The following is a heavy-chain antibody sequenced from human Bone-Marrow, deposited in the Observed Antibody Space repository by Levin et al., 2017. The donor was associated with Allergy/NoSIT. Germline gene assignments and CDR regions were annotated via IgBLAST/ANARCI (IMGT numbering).Heavy chain of an antibody. CDR2: ISYDGSKK. D-gene: IGHD2-2*02. CDR1: GFTFSSYA. V-gene: IGHV3-30-3*01. J-gene: IGHJ3*02. CDR3: ARDRDLYGGAFDI. Sequence: LSLTCAASGFTFSSYAMHWVRQAPDKGLEWVAVISYDGSKKYYADSVKGRFTISRDNSKNTLYLQMNSLRAEDTAVYYCARDRDLYGGAFDIWGQGTMVTVSS.